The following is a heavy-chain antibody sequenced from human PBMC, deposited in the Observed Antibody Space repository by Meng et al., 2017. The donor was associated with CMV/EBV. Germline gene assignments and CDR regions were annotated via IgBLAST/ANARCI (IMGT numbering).Heavy chain of an antibody. CDR2: NKNEIDGGTT. Sequence: VSCFTLVTGCMNWVRQPPGKGLVWVGRNKNEIDGGTTDYAAPVKGIFTISRNNSKNTLYLQMNSLKIEDTAVYYCATEISGVAGGHWGQGTLVTVSS. CDR3: ATEISGVAGGH. D-gene: IGHD6-19*01. V-gene: IGHV3-15*07. CDR1: CFTLVTGC. J-gene: IGHJ4*02.